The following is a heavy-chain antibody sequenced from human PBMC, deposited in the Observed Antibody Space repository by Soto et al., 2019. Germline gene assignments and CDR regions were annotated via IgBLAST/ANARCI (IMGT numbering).Heavy chain of an antibody. D-gene: IGHD2-21*01. J-gene: IGHJ4*02. CDR2: IYYSGST. V-gene: IGHV4-39*01. CDR1: GGCISSYY. Sequence: SETLSLTCTVSGGCISSYYWGWIRQPPGKGLEWIGSIYYSGSTYYNPSLKSRVTISVDTSKNQFSLKLSSVTAADTAVYYCARRNDFVGYFDYWGQGTQVTVSS. CDR3: ARRNDFVGYFDY.